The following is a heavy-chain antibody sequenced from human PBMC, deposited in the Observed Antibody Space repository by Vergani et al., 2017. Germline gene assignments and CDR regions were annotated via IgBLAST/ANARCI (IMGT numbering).Heavy chain of an antibody. CDR3: AKANPRNSGYDYLYYYHAMDV. D-gene: IGHD5-12*01. CDR2: ISGSGGST. CDR1: GFLFSTYW. V-gene: IGHV3-23*04. J-gene: IGHJ6*02. Sequence: EVQLVESGGGLVQPGGSLRLSCEASGFLFSTYWMNWVRQAPGKGLEWVSGISGSGGSTYYAGSVKGRFTISRDSSKNTLYLQMNSLSAGDTAVYYCAKANPRNSGYDYLYYYHAMDVWGQGTTVTVSS.